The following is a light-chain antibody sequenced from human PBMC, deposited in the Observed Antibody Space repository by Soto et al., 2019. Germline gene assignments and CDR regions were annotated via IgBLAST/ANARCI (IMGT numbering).Light chain of an antibody. V-gene: IGKV3-11*01. J-gene: IGKJ5*01. CDR2: DVS. Sequence: EIVLTQFPATLSVSPGERATLSCRASQSVSTYLAWYQQKPGQAPRLLIYDVSTWATGIPARFSGSGSGTDFTLTITSLEPEDFAVYSCQQRSDWPITFGQGTRLEIK. CDR3: QQRSDWPIT. CDR1: QSVSTY.